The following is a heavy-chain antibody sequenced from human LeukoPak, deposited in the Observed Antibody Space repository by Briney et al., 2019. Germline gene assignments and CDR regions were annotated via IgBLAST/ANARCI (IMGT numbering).Heavy chain of an antibody. CDR3: ARDRSSSWPDY. V-gene: IGHV1-18*01. Sequence: GASVKVSCKASGYTFTSYGISWVRQAPGQGLEWMGWISAYNGNTNYAQKLQGRVTMTRDTSISTAYMELSRLRSDDTAVYYCARDRSSSWPDYWGQGTLVTVSS. CDR1: GYTFTSYG. D-gene: IGHD6-13*01. J-gene: IGHJ4*02. CDR2: ISAYNGNT.